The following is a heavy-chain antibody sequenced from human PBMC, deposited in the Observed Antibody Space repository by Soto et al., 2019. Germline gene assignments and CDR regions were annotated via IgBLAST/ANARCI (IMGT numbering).Heavy chain of an antibody. V-gene: IGHV3-23*01. CDR2: ISGSTATI. Sequence: EVQLLESGGGLVQPGGSLRLSCTASGFSFSSYAMSWVRQAPGKGLEWVSVISGSTATIHYADSVKGRFTISRDNSKNTLYLQMNSLRAEDTAVYYCAKGRKGYQDSICSAWTFDVWGQGTMVTVSP. D-gene: IGHD3-22*01. CDR1: GFSFSSYA. J-gene: IGHJ3*01. CDR3: AKGRKGYQDSICSAWTFDV.